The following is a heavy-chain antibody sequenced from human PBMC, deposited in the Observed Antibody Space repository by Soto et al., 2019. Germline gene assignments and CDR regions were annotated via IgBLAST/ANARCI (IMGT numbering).Heavy chain of an antibody. CDR2: IYYSGST. V-gene: IGHV4-59*01. Sequence: SETLSLTCTVSGGSISSYYWSWIRQPPGKGLEWIGYIYYSGSTNYNPSLKSRVTISVDTSKNQFSLKLSSVTAADTAVYYCARDYILTGYYNWFDPWGQGTLVTVSS. J-gene: IGHJ5*02. D-gene: IGHD3-9*01. CDR1: GGSISSYY. CDR3: ARDYILTGYYNWFDP.